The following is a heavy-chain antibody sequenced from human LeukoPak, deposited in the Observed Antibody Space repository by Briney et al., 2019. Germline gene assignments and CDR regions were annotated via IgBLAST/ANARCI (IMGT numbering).Heavy chain of an antibody. Sequence: GGSLRLSCVASGFTFSSYAMNWVRQAPGKGLEYVSAITTNGGSTYYANSVKGRFTISRDNSKNTLYLQMGSLRAEDMAVYYCARVRRDILTGYYDCWGQGTLVTVSS. V-gene: IGHV3-64*01. CDR1: GFTFSSYA. CDR3: ARVRRDILTGYYDC. J-gene: IGHJ4*02. D-gene: IGHD3-9*01. CDR2: ITTNGGST.